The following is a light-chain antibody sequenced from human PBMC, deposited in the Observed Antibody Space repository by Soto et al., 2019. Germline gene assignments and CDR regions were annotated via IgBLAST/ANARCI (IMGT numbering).Light chain of an antibody. V-gene: IGLV2-14*01. J-gene: IGLJ1*01. CDR3: SSYTSINTLV. CDR2: EVS. CDR1: SSDVGGYDY. Sequence: QSVLTQPASVSGSPGQSITISCTGTSSDVGGYDYVSWYQQHPGKTPKLMIYEVSNRPSGFSDRFSGSKSGNTASLTISGLQAEDEADYYCSSYTSINTLVFGTGTKLTVL.